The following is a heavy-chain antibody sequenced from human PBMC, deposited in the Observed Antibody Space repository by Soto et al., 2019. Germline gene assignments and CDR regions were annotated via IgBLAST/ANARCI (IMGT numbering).Heavy chain of an antibody. Sequence: QVQLVQSGAEVKQPGASVKVSCTASGYTFTSYDINWVRQATGQGPEWVGWMNPNSANAGYAQKFQGRVTMTRDTSISTAYMERSSLRSEDTAMYYCVTHSSASDYWGQGTLVTGPS. CDR1: GYTFTSYD. D-gene: IGHD6-19*01. J-gene: IGHJ4*02. CDR2: MNPNSANA. V-gene: IGHV1-8*01. CDR3: VTHSSASDY.